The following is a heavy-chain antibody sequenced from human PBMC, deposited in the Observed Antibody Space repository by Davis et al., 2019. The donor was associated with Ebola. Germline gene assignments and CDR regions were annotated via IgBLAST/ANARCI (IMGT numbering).Heavy chain of an antibody. CDR2: ISGSGGST. V-gene: IGHV3-23*01. Sequence: PGGSLRLSCAASGFTFSSYAMSWVRQAPGKGLEWVSAISGSGGSTYYADSVKGRFTISRDNSKNTLYLQMNSLRAEDTAVYYCARDRVGTSSGWYPHFDYWGQGTLVTVSS. CDR3: ARDRVGTSSGWYPHFDY. J-gene: IGHJ4*02. CDR1: GFTFSSYA. D-gene: IGHD6-19*01.